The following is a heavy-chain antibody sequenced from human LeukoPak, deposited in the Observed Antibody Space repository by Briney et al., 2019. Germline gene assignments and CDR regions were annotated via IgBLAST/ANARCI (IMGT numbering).Heavy chain of an antibody. V-gene: IGHV4-34*01. CDR3: ARARYSSSWYDY. CDR1: GGSSSGYY. J-gene: IGHJ4*02. D-gene: IGHD6-13*01. Sequence: SETLSLTCAVYGGSSSGYYWSWIRQPPGKGLEWIGEINHSGSTNYNPSLKSRVTISVDTSKNQFSLKLSSVTAADTAVYYCARARYSSSWYDYWGQGTLVTVSS. CDR2: INHSGST.